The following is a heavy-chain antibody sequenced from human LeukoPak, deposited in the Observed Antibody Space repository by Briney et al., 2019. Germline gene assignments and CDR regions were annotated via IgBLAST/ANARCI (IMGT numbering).Heavy chain of an antibody. CDR3: ARLDSSRYYYEY. CDR1: GYSFTSYW. J-gene: IGHJ4*02. Sequence: GESLKISCKGSGYSFTSYWIGWVRQLPGKGLGGMGIIYPGDSDTRYSPSLRGQATISADKSISTPYLQWSSLKASDTAMYYCARLDSSRYYYEYWGQGTLVTVSS. V-gene: IGHV5-51*01. CDR2: IYPGDSDT. D-gene: IGHD3-22*01.